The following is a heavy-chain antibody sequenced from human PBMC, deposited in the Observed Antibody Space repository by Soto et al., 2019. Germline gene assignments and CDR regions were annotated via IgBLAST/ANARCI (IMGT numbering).Heavy chain of an antibody. CDR3: ARDSRGYCSSTSCYAFDY. Sequence: SETLSLTCAVFGGSFSGYYWSWIRQPPGKGLEWIGEINHSGSTNYNPSLKSRVTISVDTSKNQFSLKLNSVTAADTAVYYCARDSRGYCSSTSCYAFDYWGQGTLVTVSS. V-gene: IGHV4-34*09. CDR2: INHSGST. CDR1: GGSFSGYY. D-gene: IGHD2-2*01. J-gene: IGHJ4*02.